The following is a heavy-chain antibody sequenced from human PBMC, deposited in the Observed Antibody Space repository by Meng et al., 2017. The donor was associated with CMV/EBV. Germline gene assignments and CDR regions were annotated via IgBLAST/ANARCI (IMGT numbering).Heavy chain of an antibody. V-gene: IGHV4-39*06. Sequence: RLRVPESVTVMVKCWGTLSLTCTVSGGSISSSSYYLGWIRKPPGKGLEWIGSIYYNVSTYYNPSLKSRVTISVDTSKNQFSLKLSSVTAADTDVYYCARGGIAAAGLHWGQGTLVTVSS. CDR3: ARGGIAAAGLH. CDR2: IYYNVST. D-gene: IGHD6-13*01. J-gene: IGHJ4*02. CDR1: GGSISSSSYY.